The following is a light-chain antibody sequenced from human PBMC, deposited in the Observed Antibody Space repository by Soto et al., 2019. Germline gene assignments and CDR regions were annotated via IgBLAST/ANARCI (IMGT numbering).Light chain of an antibody. CDR1: QSVSSSY. J-gene: IGKJ3*01. Sequence: EIVLTQSPGTLSLSPGERATLSCRASQSVSSSYLAWYQQKPGQAPRLLIYGASSRATGIPDRFSGSGSGTDFTLTISRLELEDFAVYYWRQYRSAPRLTFGPGTKVDIK. V-gene: IGKV3-20*01. CDR3: RQYRSAPRLT. CDR2: GAS.